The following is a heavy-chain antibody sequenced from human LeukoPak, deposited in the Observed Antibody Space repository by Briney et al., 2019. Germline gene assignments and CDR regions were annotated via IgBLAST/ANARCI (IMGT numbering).Heavy chain of an antibody. J-gene: IGHJ3*02. Sequence: ASVKVSCKASGYTFTSYDINWVRQATGQGLEWMGWMNPNSGNTGYAQKFQGRVTMTRNTSISTAYMELSSLRSEDTAVYYCARGWRRITMIVVVTITGVRVFDIWAKGQWSPSLQ. D-gene: IGHD3-22*01. CDR2: MNPNSGNT. CDR3: ARGWRRITMIVVVTITGVRVFDI. CDR1: GYTFTSYD. V-gene: IGHV1-8*01.